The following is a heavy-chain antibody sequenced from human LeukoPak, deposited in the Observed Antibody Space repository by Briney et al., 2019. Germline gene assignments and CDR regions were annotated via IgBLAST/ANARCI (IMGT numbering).Heavy chain of an antibody. CDR1: GFTFSTYW. CDR3: ARGIVEVVGASDHFDY. CDR2: ISPDESGK. J-gene: IGHJ4*02. V-gene: IGHV3-7*01. D-gene: IGHD2-15*01. Sequence: PGGSLRLSCVASGFTFSTYWMNWLRQAPGKGLERVGTISPDESGKYYVDSVKGRVTISRDNAKTSLYLQINSLRADDTALYFCARGIVEVVGASDHFDYWGQGTLITVSS.